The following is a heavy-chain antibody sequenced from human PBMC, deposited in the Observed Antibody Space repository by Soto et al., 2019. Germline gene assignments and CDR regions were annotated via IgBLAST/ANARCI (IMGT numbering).Heavy chain of an antibody. CDR1: GGSISSGGYY. CDR3: ARGDFWSGLYRDAFDI. V-gene: IGHV4-31*03. D-gene: IGHD3-3*01. CDR2: IYYSGST. Sequence: KASETLSLTCTVPGGSISSGGYYWSWIRQHPGKGLEWIGYIYYSGSTYYNPSLKSRVTISVDTSKNQFSLKLSSVTAADTAVYYCARGDFWSGLYRDAFDIWGQGTMVTVSS. J-gene: IGHJ3*02.